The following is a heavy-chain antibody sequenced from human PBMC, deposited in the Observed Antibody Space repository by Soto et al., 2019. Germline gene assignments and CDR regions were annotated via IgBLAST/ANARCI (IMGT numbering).Heavy chain of an antibody. CDR1: DGSVNSGNYY. V-gene: IGHV4-61*01. CDR2: IHSSGST. CDR3: ARDALALFDS. D-gene: IGHD6-13*01. J-gene: IGHJ4*02. Sequence: SETLSLTCSVSDGSVNSGNYYWTWIRQPPGKGLEWIGYIHSSGSTLYSPSLKSRVIISVDTSMNQSSLKVNSLTAADTAVYYCARDALALFDSWGQGTLVTVSS.